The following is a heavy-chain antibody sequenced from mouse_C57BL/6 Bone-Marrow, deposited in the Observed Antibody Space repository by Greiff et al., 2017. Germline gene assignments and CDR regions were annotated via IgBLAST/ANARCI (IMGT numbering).Heavy chain of an antibody. Sequence: QVQLLQSGPELVKPGASVKISCKASGYAFSSSWMNWVKQRPGKGLEWIGRIYPGDGDTNYNGKFKGKATLTADKSSSTAYMQLSSLTSEDSAVYFCARRLRAWFAYWGQGTLVTVSA. CDR1: GYAFSSSW. CDR2: IYPGDGDT. J-gene: IGHJ3*01. CDR3: ARRLRAWFAY. D-gene: IGHD1-1*01. V-gene: IGHV1-82*01.